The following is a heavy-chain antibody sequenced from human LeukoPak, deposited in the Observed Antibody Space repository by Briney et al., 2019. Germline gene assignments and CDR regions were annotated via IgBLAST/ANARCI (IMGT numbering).Heavy chain of an antibody. V-gene: IGHV4-59*08. CDR2: RYNSGST. Sequence: SETLSLTCTVSGASISSHYWSWIRQPPGKALEWIGYRYNSGSTNYNPSLKSRVTISADTSKNQFSLKLSSVTAADTAVYYCARQQLVGGGYYFDYWGQGTLVTVSS. J-gene: IGHJ4*02. CDR1: GASISSHY. D-gene: IGHD6-13*01. CDR3: ARQQLVGGGYYFDY.